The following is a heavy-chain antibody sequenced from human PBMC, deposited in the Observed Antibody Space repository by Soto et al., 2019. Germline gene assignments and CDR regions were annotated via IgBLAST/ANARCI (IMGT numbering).Heavy chain of an antibody. CDR3: ARDTSGIAVAGYYFDY. V-gene: IGHV1-69*12. CDR2: IIPIFGTA. D-gene: IGHD6-19*01. Sequence: QVQLVQSGAEVKKPGSSVKVSCKASGGTFSSYAISWVRQTPGQGLEWMGGIIPIFGTANYAQKFQGRVTITADESTSTAYMELSSLRSEDTAVYYCARDTSGIAVAGYYFDYWGQGTLVTVSS. J-gene: IGHJ4*02. CDR1: GGTFSSYA.